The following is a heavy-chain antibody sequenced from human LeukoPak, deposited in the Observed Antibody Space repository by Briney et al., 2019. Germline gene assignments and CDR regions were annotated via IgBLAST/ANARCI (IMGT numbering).Heavy chain of an antibody. CDR2: ISRNGDNT. Sequence: GGCLRLSCAASGFTFSNYAMHWVRQAPGKGLEYVSAISRNGDNTYYANSVTGRFTISRDNSKNTLWLQMGSLRADDMAMYYCARVGDINYFDYWGQGTLVTVSS. J-gene: IGHJ4*02. V-gene: IGHV3-64*01. CDR3: ARVGDINYFDY. CDR1: GFTFSNYA. D-gene: IGHD3-10*01.